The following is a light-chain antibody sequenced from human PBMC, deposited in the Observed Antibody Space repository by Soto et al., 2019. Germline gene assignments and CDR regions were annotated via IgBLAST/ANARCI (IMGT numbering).Light chain of an antibody. CDR3: QQYYKWPPWT. V-gene: IGKV3-15*01. CDR2: GAS. J-gene: IGKJ1*01. CDR1: QSVSSY. Sequence: VFTQSPGTLSLYPGERATLSCRASQSVSSYLAWYQQKPGQAPRLLMYGASTRATGIPARFSGSGSGTEFTLTISSLQSEDFAFYYCQQYYKWPPWTFGQGTKVDIK.